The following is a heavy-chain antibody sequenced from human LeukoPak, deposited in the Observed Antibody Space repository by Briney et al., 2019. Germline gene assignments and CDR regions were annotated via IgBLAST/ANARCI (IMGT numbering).Heavy chain of an antibody. J-gene: IGHJ4*02. V-gene: IGHV3-23*01. D-gene: IGHD2-15*01. CDR2: VSGSGGST. Sequence: PGGSLRLSCAASGFTFSSYAMSWVRLAPGKGLEWVSAVSGSGGSTFYADSVKGRFTISRDNSKNTLYLQVNSLRAEDSAVYYCARVKGGCSGGSCNKSFDYWGQGTLVTVSS. CDR3: ARVKGGCSGGSCNKSFDY. CDR1: GFTFSSYA.